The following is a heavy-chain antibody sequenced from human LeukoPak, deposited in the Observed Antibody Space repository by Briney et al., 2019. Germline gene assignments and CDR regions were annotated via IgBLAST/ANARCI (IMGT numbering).Heavy chain of an antibody. CDR3: ARSWRFCSGDSCYPIDY. CDR1: GYTLTGYY. CDR2: INPNSGGT. D-gene: IGHD2-15*01. V-gene: IGHV1-2*02. Sequence: ASVKVSCKASGYTLTGYYMHWVRQAPGQRLEWMGWINPNSGGTNYAQKFRGRVTMTRDTSISTAYMELSRLRSDDTAVYYCARSWRFCSGDSCYPIDYWGQGTLVTVSS. J-gene: IGHJ4*02.